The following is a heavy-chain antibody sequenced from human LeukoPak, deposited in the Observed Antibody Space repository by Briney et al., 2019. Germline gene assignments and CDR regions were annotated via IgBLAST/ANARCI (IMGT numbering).Heavy chain of an antibody. J-gene: IGHJ4*02. CDR1: GDGVSSTSAA. CDR3: ARGVTYSFDY. Sequence: SQTLSLTCAISGDGVSSTSAAGNWIRQSPSRGLEWLGGTYYRSQWYNEYAASVISRITINSDTSKNQFSLQLNSVTPGDTAVYYCARGVTYSFDYWGQGTLVTASS. CDR2: TYYRSQWYN. D-gene: IGHD2-21*02. V-gene: IGHV6-1*01.